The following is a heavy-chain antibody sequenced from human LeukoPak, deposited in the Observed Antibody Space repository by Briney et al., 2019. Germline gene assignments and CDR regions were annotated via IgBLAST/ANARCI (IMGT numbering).Heavy chain of an antibody. CDR3: ARGSGWSNYYYYYGVDV. D-gene: IGHD6-19*01. CDR2: IYYSGST. V-gene: IGHV4-59*01. CDR1: GGSISSYY. J-gene: IGHJ6*02. Sequence: SETLSLTCTVSGGSISSYYWSWIRQPPGKGLEWIGYIYYSGSTNYNPSLKSRVTISVDTSKNQFSLKLSSVTAADTAVYYCARGSGWSNYYYYYGVDVWGQGTTVTVSS.